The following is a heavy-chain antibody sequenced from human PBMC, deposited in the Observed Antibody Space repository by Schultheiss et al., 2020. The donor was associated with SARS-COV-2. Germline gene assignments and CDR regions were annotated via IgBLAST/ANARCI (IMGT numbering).Heavy chain of an antibody. Sequence: SETLSLSCSVSGGSVTSSYWSWIRQPPGKGLEWIGEINHSGSTNYNPSLKSRVTISVDTSKSQFSLKLSSVTAADTAVYYCAREVGVGDSSGYHHFDYWGQGTLVTVSS. CDR3: AREVGVGDSSGYHHFDY. J-gene: IGHJ4*02. CDR2: INHSGST. D-gene: IGHD3-22*01. CDR1: GGSVTSSY. V-gene: IGHV4-34*01.